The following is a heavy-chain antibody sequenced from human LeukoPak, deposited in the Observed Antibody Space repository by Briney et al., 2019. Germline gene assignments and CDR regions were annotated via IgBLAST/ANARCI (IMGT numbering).Heavy chain of an antibody. D-gene: IGHD6-19*01. J-gene: IGHJ5*02. V-gene: IGHV4-59*01. CDR1: GGSISTYS. CDR2: IYYSGST. Sequence: NPSETLSLTCTVPGGSISTYSWTWIRQPPGKGLEWIGNIYYSGSTNYNPSLKSRVTISIDTSKNQFSLKVSSVTAADTAVYYCARAHSSGWPHMFDPWGQGTLVTVPS. CDR3: ARAHSSGWPHMFDP.